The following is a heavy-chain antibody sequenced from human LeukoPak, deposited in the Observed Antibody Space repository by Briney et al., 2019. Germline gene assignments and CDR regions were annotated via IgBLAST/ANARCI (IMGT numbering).Heavy chain of an antibody. V-gene: IGHV3-66*01. Sequence: GGSLRLSCAASEFSVGSNYMTWVRQAPGKGLEWVSLIYSGGSTYYADSVKGRFTISRDNSKNTLYLQMNSLRAEDTAVYYCAREPGAAEGSNYWGQGTLVTVSS. CDR1: EFSVGSNY. CDR2: IYSGGST. J-gene: IGHJ4*02. CDR3: AREPGAAEGSNY. D-gene: IGHD6-13*01.